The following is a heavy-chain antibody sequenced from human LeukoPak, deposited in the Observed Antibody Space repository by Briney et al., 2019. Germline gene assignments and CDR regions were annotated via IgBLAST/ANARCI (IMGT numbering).Heavy chain of an antibody. CDR2: IYSGGST. J-gene: IGHJ4*02. D-gene: IGHD6-19*01. V-gene: IGHV3-53*05. CDR3: AKVAYSSGWYGVFDY. CDR1: GFTVSSNY. Sequence: QPGGSLRLSCAASGFTVSSNYMSWVRQAPGKGLEWVSVIYSGGSTYYADSVKGRFTISRDNSKNSLYLQMNSLRAEDTALYYCAKVAYSSGWYGVFDYWGRGTLVTVSS.